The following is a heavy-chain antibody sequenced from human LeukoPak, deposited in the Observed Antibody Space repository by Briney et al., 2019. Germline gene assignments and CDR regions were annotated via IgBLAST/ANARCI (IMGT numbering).Heavy chain of an antibody. CDR3: ARDRTVAGIPFDY. Sequence: GGSLRLSCAASGFTVSSNYMSWVRQAPGKGLEWVSVIYSGGSTYYADSVKGRFTISRDNSKNTLYLQMNSLRAEDTAVYYCARDRTVAGIPFDYWGQGTLVTVSS. CDR1: GFTVSSNY. J-gene: IGHJ4*02. D-gene: IGHD6-19*01. V-gene: IGHV3-66*01. CDR2: IYSGGST.